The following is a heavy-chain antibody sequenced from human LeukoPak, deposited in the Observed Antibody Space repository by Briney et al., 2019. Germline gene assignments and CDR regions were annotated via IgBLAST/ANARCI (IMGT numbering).Heavy chain of an antibody. V-gene: IGHV3-33*01. CDR2: NGTDGKKP. CDR3: ARQMVEGQQNYYMDV. Sequence: GGSLRLFCAASGFTYNRYGMHCPPQAPGKGRVGVVFNGTDGKKPVYGDSLTGRFPISRDNFEDTVFLQMNTMRAEDTAVYYYARQMVEGQQNYYMDVWGNGTTVTVSS. D-gene: IGHD2-15*01. CDR1: GFTYNRYG. J-gene: IGHJ6*03.